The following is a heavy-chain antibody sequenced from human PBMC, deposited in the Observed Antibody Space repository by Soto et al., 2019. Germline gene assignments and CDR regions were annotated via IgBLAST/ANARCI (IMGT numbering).Heavy chain of an antibody. V-gene: IGHV4-59*03. J-gene: IGHJ4*02. CDR3: ASDLRFLEWLPYYFDY. CDR2: VYDSGST. D-gene: IGHD3-3*01. Sequence: PSETLSLTCIVSAGSISGYFWSWIRQPPGKGLEWIAFVYDSGSTNYNPSLKSRVTASVDTSNNQSSLKLISVTAADTAVYYCASDLRFLEWLPYYFDYWGQGTLVTVSS. CDR1: AGSISGYF.